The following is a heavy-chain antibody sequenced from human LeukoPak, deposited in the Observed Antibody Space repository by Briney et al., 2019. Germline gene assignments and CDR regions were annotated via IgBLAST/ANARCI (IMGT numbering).Heavy chain of an antibody. CDR3: AKVTGLDCGGDCYTFDY. Sequence: GGSLRLSCAASGFTFSSYAMSWVRQAPGKGLEWVSAISGSGGSTYYADSVKGRFTISRDNSKNTLYLQMNSLRAEDTAVYYCAKVTGLDCGGDCYTFDYWGQGTLVTVSS. V-gene: IGHV3-23*01. CDR1: GFTFSSYA. D-gene: IGHD2-21*01. CDR2: ISGSGGST. J-gene: IGHJ4*02.